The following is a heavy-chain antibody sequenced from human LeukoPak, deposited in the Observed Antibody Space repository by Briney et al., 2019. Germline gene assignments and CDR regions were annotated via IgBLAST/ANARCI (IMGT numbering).Heavy chain of an antibody. V-gene: IGHV3-NL1*01. CDR3: ASAAGPFDH. CDR1: GFTFSSYG. D-gene: IGHD6-13*01. Sequence: GGSLRLSCAASGFTFSSYGTHWVRQAPGKGLEWVSVIYSGGSTYYADSVKGRFTISRDNSKNTLYLQMSSLRAEDTAVYYCASAAGPFDHWGQGTLVTVSS. CDR2: IYSGGST. J-gene: IGHJ4*02.